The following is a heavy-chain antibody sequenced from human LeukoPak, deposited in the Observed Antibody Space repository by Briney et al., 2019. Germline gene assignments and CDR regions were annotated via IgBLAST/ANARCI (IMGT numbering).Heavy chain of an antibody. CDR3: ATDFNDYGDY. CDR1: GFTFSSYS. Sequence: GGSLRLSCAASGFTFSSYSMNWVRQAPGEGLEWVSSISSSSSYIYYADSVKVRFTISRDNAKNSLYLQMNSLRAEDTAVYYCATDFNDYGDYWGQGTLVTVSS. V-gene: IGHV3-21*01. D-gene: IGHD2-8*01. J-gene: IGHJ4*02. CDR2: ISSSSSYI.